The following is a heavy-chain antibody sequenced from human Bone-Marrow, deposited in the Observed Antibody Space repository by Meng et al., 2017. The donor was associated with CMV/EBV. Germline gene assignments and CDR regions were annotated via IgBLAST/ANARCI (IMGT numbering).Heavy chain of an antibody. CDR3: ARGATRDYYCSGYYFAA. D-gene: IGHD3-10*01. CDR2: ISSTSKTL. Sequence: GGSLRLSCAASGFTFSSYSVNWVRQAPGKGLEWVAYISSTSKTLYYSDSVKGRFTISRDNAKNPLYLQMNVLRDEDTAIYYCARGATRDYYCSGYYFAAWGQGTQVTVSS. CDR1: GFTFSSYS. V-gene: IGHV3-48*02. J-gene: IGHJ4*02.